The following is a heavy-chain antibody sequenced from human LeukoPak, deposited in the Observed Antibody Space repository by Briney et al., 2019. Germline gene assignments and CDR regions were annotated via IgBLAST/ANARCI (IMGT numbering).Heavy chain of an antibody. CDR2: IWYDGKNK. V-gene: IGHV3-33*01. J-gene: IGHJ4*02. CDR1: GSNFTGYG. CDR3: TRVSESGNSDY. Sequence: GGSLRLSCAAAGSNFTGYGIRWVRQVPGKGLDWVAVIWYDGKNKHYADSVKGRFTISRDTSKNTVYLQMNSLRAEDTAVYYCTRVSESGNSDYWGQGTLVTVSS. D-gene: IGHD4-23*01.